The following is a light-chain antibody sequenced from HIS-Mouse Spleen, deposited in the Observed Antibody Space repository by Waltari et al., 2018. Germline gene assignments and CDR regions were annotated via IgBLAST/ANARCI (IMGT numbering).Light chain of an antibody. CDR3: YSTDSSGNHRV. J-gene: IGLJ2*01. Sequence: SYELTQPPSVSVSPGQAARITCSGDALPKKYAYWYQQKSGQAPVLVIDEDSKRPSGIPERFSGSRSGTMATLTISGAQVEEEADYYCYSTDSSGNHRVFGGGTKLTVL. CDR2: EDS. CDR1: ALPKKY. V-gene: IGLV3-10*01.